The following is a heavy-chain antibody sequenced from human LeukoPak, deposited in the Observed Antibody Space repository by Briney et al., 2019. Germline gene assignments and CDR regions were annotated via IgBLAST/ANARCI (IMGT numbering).Heavy chain of an antibody. V-gene: IGHV3-33*01. D-gene: IGHD2-2*01. CDR2: IGYDGTNE. J-gene: IGHJ4*02. Sequence: QPGGSLRLSCAASGFTFSSYGMHWVRQAPGKGLEWVALIGYDGTNEYYADSVKGRFTISRDNSKNTLYLQMESLRAEDTAVYYCARGFYCSRTSCYAPSFDYWGQGTLVTVSS. CDR1: GFTFSSYG. CDR3: ARGFYCSRTSCYAPSFDY.